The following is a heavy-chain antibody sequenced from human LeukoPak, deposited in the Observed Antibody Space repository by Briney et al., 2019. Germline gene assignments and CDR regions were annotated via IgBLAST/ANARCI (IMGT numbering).Heavy chain of an antibody. CDR2: INHSGST. Sequence: MPSETLSLTCTVSGVSISSYYWGWIRQPPGKGLEWIGEINHSGSTNYNPSLKSRVTISVDTSKNQFSLKLSSVTAADTAVYYCARARPWLAYGYFDYWGQGTLVTVSS. V-gene: IGHV4-34*01. CDR1: GVSISSYY. CDR3: ARARPWLAYGYFDY. J-gene: IGHJ4*02. D-gene: IGHD6-19*01.